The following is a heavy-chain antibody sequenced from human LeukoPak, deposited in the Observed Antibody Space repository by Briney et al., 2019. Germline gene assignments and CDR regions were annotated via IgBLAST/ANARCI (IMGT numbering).Heavy chain of an antibody. CDR2: IYPGESDT. Sequence: GESLKISCKGSGYNFTSYWIGWVLQMPGKGLEWMGIIYPGESDTRYSPSFQGQVTISADKSISTAYLQWSSMKASDTAMHYCARRDVDCSGGSCYSGLGFDYWGQGTLVTVSS. CDR3: ARRDVDCSGGSCYSGLGFDY. J-gene: IGHJ4*02. V-gene: IGHV5-51*01. D-gene: IGHD2-15*01. CDR1: GYNFTSYW.